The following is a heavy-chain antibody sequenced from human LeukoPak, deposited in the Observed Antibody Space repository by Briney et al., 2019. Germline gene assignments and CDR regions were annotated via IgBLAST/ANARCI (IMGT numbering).Heavy chain of an antibody. V-gene: IGHV3-30*14. CDR3: ARIEWERLGRAFDI. CDR2: ISYDGSNK. CDR1: GFTFSSYA. D-gene: IGHD1-26*01. Sequence: GGSLRLSCAASGFTFSSYAMHWVRQAPGKGLEWVAVISYDGSNKYYADSVKGRFTISRDNSKNTLYLQMNSLRAEDMAVYYCARIEWERLGRAFDIWGQGTMVTVSS. J-gene: IGHJ3*02.